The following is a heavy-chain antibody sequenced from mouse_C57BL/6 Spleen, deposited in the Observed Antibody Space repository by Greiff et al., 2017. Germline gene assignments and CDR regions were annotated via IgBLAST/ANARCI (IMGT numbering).Heavy chain of an antibody. Sequence: QVQLQQPGAELVKPGASVKMSCKASGYTFTSYWITWVKQRPGQGLEWIGDIYPGSGSTNYNEKFKSKATLTVDTSSSTAYMQLSSLTSEDSAVYYCARWSYGSSPDWYFDVWGTGTTVTVSS. V-gene: IGHV1-55*01. J-gene: IGHJ1*03. CDR2: IYPGSGST. D-gene: IGHD1-1*01. CDR1: GYTFTSYW. CDR3: ARWSYGSSPDWYFDV.